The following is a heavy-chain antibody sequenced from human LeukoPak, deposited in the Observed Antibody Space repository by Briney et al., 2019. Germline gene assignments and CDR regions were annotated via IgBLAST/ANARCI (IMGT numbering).Heavy chain of an antibody. J-gene: IGHJ3*02. CDR2: IYYSGST. Sequence: SETLSLTCTVSGGSLSSSYSYWGWIRQPPGKGLEWIGNIYYSGSTYYNPSLKSRVTISVDTSKYQFSLKLSSVTAADTAVYYCARPATLGYCSSTSCWVLDAFDIWGQGTMVTVSS. CDR3: ARPATLGYCSSTSCWVLDAFDI. D-gene: IGHD2-2*01. V-gene: IGHV4-39*01. CDR1: GGSLSSSYSY.